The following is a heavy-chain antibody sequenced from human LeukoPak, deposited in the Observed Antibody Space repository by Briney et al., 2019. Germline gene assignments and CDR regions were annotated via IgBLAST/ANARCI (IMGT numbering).Heavy chain of an antibody. D-gene: IGHD5-12*01. J-gene: IGHJ6*03. V-gene: IGHV3-21*01. CDR1: GFTFSSYS. CDR2: ISSSSSYI. Sequence: GGSLRLSCAASGFTFSSYSMNWVRQAPGKGLEWVSSISSSSSYIYYADSVKGRFTISRDNAKNSLYLQMNSLRAEDTAVYYCARDGNSGYAYYYYYMDVWGKGTTVTVSS. CDR3: ARDGNSGYAYYYYYMDV.